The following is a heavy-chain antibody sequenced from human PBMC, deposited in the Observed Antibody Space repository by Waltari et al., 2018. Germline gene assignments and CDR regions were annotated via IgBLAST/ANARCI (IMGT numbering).Heavy chain of an antibody. Sequence: QVQLVESGGGVVQPGRSLRLSCTGSGFPFSLHTMHWVRQAPGKGLEWVAVISYTGYNTYYSDSVKGRFTISRDNSKNALFLQMNSLRPEDTAVYYCTRDGATRTYSYSVDVWGKGATVTVSS. D-gene: IGHD1-26*01. V-gene: IGHV3-30-3*01. J-gene: IGHJ6*03. CDR2: ISYTGYNT. CDR3: TRDGATRTYSYSVDV. CDR1: GFPFSLHT.